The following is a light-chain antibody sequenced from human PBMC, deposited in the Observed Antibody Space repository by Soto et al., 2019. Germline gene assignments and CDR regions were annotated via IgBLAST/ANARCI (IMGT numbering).Light chain of an antibody. V-gene: IGKV3-20*01. CDR2: GAS. J-gene: IGKJ3*01. CDR3: QRYGSSPGLFT. CDR1: QSVSNNY. Sequence: EIVLTQSPGSLSLSPGERATLSCRASQSVSNNYLAWYQQKPVQAPRLLIYGASSRATAIPDRFSGSGSGTDFTLTINRLEPEDFAVYYCQRYGSSPGLFTFGPGTKVDIK.